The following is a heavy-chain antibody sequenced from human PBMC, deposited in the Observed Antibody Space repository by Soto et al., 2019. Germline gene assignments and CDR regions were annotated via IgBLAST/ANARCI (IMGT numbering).Heavy chain of an antibody. CDR3: ARLCPLDAPLGWFDR. D-gene: IGHD1-1*01. V-gene: IGHV5-51*01. CDR2: IYPADSDT. J-gene: IGHJ5*02. Sequence: GESLKISCKASGYSFATEWIGWVRQMPGKGLEWMGFIYPADSDTRYSPSFRGQVTISADRSINTAYLQWMSLKASDTAMSYCARLCPLDAPLGWFDRCRQRTLVTVSS. CDR1: GYSFATEW.